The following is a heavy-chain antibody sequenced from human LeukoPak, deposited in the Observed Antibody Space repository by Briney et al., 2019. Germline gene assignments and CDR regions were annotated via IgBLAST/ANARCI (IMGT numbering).Heavy chain of an antibody. Sequence: PSETLSLTCTASGGSISSYYWSWIRQPPGKGLEWIGYIYYSGSTNYNPSLKSRVTISVDTSKNQFSLKLSSVTAADTAVYYRARFVYGDYGEAWGQGTPVTVSS. CDR1: GGSISSYY. D-gene: IGHD4-17*01. J-gene: IGHJ4*02. V-gene: IGHV4-59*01. CDR3: ARFVYGDYGEA. CDR2: IYYSGST.